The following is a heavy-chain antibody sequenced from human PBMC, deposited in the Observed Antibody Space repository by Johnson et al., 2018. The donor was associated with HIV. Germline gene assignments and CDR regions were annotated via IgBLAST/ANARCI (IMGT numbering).Heavy chain of an antibody. CDR2: ILNDGTNQ. CDR1: GFTFSNYG. V-gene: IGHV3-30*18. CDR3: AKGGPLFVDAFDI. D-gene: IGHD3-3*01. Sequence: QVQLVESGGGVVQPGRSLRLSCAASGFTFSNYGMHWVRQSPGRGLEWVAVILNDGTNQFYADSVKGRFTISRDNSKNTLYLEMYSLRVEDTALYYCAKGGPLFVDAFDIWGLGTMVTVSS. J-gene: IGHJ3*02.